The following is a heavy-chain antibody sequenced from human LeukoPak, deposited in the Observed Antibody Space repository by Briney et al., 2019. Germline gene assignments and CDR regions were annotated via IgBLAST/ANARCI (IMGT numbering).Heavy chain of an antibody. CDR3: ARGGRGRNWFDP. D-gene: IGHD3-10*01. CDR2: IYYSVST. CDR1: GDSVASGGYY. Sequence: SETLSLTCTVSGDSVASGGYYWNWIRQPPGKGLEWIGYIYYSVSTNYNLSLKSRVTISVDTSENQFSLKLTSVTAADTAVYYCARGGRGRNWFDPWGQGTLVTVSP. V-gene: IGHV4-61*08. J-gene: IGHJ5*02.